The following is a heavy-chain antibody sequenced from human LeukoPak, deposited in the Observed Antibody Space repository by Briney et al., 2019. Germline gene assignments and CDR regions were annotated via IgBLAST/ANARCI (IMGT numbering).Heavy chain of an antibody. CDR1: GFTFSSYS. CDR3: ARRAAGYGSGSYYHDY. V-gene: IGHV3-48*02. J-gene: IGHJ4*02. D-gene: IGHD3-10*01. CDR2: ISSSSTI. Sequence: GGSLRLSCAASGFTFSSYSMNWVRQAPGKGLEWVSYISSSSTIYYADSVKGRFTISRDNAKNSLYLQMNSLRDEDTAVYYCARRAAGYGSGSYYHDYWGQGALVTVSS.